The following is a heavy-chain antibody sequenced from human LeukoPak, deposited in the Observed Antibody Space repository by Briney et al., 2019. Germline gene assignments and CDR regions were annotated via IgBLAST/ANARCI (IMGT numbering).Heavy chain of an antibody. D-gene: IGHD1-26*01. Sequence: GGSLRLSCAASGFTFSSYSMNWVRQAPGKGLEWVSSISSSSSYIYYADSVKGRFTISRDNAKNSLYLQMNSLRAEDTAVYYCAREEIVGVVTPFDYWGQGTLVTVSS. J-gene: IGHJ4*02. CDR2: ISSSSSYI. CDR3: AREEIVGVVTPFDY. CDR1: GFTFSSYS. V-gene: IGHV3-21*01.